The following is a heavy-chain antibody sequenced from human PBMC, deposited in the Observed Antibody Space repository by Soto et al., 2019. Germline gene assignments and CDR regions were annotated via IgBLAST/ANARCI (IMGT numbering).Heavy chain of an antibody. D-gene: IGHD3-9*01. Sequence: ASVKVSCKASGYTFTSYGISWVRQAPGQGLEWMGWTSAYNGNTNYAQKLQGRVTMTTDTSTSTAYMELRSLRSDDTAVYYCARVKVYYDILTGYHGMDVWGQGTTVTVSS. CDR3: ARVKVYYDILTGYHGMDV. CDR1: GYTFTSYG. V-gene: IGHV1-18*04. J-gene: IGHJ6*02. CDR2: TSAYNGNT.